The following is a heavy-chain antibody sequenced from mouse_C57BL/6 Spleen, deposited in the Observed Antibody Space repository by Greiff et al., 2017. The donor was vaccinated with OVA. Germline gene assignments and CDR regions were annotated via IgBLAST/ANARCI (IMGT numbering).Heavy chain of an antibody. Sequence: VQLQQSDAELVKPGASVKISCKVSCYTFTDHTLHWMKHRPEQGLEWIGYIYPRDGSTKYTEKFKGKATLTADKSSSTAYMQLNRLTSEDSAVYFCARGRFTTVVDWYFDVWGTGTTVTVSS. D-gene: IGHD1-1*01. J-gene: IGHJ1*03. CDR1: CYTFTDHT. V-gene: IGHV1-78*01. CDR3: ARGRFTTVVDWYFDV. CDR2: IYPRDGST.